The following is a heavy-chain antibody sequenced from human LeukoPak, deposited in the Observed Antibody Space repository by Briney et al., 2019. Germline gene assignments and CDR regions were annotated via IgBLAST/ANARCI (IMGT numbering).Heavy chain of an antibody. CDR2: IVSDGSSA. V-gene: IGHV3-74*01. CDR1: GFTFSSYW. CDR3: VRDIATTPVY. Sequence: GGSLSLSRAASGFTFSSYWMHWVRQAPGKGLVWVSRIVSDGSSATYADSVRGRFTVSRDNAKSTLFLQMNSLTPEDTAVYYCVRDIATTPVYWGQGALVTVSS. D-gene: IGHD2-15*01. J-gene: IGHJ4*02.